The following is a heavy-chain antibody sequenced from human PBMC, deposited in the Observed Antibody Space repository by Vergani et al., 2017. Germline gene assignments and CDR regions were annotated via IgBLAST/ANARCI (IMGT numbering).Heavy chain of an antibody. Sequence: QVQLVQSGAEVKKPGSSVKVSCKASGGTFSSYTISWVRQAPGQGLEWMGRIIPILGIANYAQKFQGRVTITADESTSTAYMELSSLRSEDTAVYYCARGITGTTATFFDYWGQGTLVTVSS. CDR3: ARGITGTTATFFDY. CDR2: IIPILGIA. D-gene: IGHD1-20*01. CDR1: GGTFSSYT. J-gene: IGHJ4*02. V-gene: IGHV1-69*02.